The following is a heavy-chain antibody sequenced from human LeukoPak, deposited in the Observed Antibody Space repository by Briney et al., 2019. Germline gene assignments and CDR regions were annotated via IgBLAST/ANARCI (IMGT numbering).Heavy chain of an antibody. CDR2: IYYSGST. J-gene: IGHJ5*02. Sequence: SETLSLTCTVSGGSISSYYWSWIRQPPGKGLEWIGYIYYSGSTNYNPSLKSRVTMSVDTSKNQFSLKLSSVTAADTAVYYCARDDSGYCSGGSCLGWFDPWGQGTLVTVSS. V-gene: IGHV4-59*12. CDR1: GGSISSYY. D-gene: IGHD2-15*01. CDR3: ARDDSGYCSGGSCLGWFDP.